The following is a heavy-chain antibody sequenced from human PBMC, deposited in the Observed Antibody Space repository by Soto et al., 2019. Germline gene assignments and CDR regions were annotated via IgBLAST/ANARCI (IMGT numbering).Heavy chain of an antibody. CDR2: IKQDGSDA. CDR3: ARQPF. J-gene: IGHJ4*02. CDR1: GFAIRSYW. Sequence: EVQLVESGGGLVQPGGSLRLSCAASGFAIRSYWMSWVRQAPGKGLEWVANIKQDGSDAYYVDSVKGRFTISRDNAKNSLYLQMGSLRAEDTAVYYCARQPFWGQGNLVTVSS. V-gene: IGHV3-7*01.